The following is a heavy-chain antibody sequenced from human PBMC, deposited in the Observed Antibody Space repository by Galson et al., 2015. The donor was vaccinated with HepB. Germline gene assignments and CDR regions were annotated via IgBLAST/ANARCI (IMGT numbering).Heavy chain of an antibody. J-gene: IGHJ6*03. CDR1: GGSISSYY. D-gene: IGHD2-2*01. CDR2: IYTSGST. V-gene: IGHV4-4*07. CDR3: ARDLGYCSSTSCYDYYYMDV. Sequence: TLSLTCTVSGGSISSYYWSWIRQPAGKGLEWIGRIYTSGSTNYNPSLKSRVTMSVDTSKNQFSLKLSSVTAADTAVYYCARDLGYCSSTSCYDYYYMDVWGKGTTVTVSS.